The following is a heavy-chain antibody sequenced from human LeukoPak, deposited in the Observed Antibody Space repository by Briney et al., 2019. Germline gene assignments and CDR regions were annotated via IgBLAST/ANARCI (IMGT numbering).Heavy chain of an antibody. CDR1: GYTFTSYD. J-gene: IGHJ4*02. CDR3: ASLVGGVFWSGNYTEDY. CDR2: MNPNSGNT. D-gene: IGHD3-3*01. V-gene: IGHV1-8*01. Sequence: ASVKVSCKASGYTFTSYDINWVRQATGQGLEWMGWMNPNSGNTGYAQKFQGRVTMTRNTSISTAYMELSSLRSEDTAVYYCASLVGGVFWSGNYTEDYWGQGTLVTVSS.